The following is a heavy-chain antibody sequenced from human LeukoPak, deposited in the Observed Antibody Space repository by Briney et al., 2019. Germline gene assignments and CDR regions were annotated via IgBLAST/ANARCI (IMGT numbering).Heavy chain of an antibody. Sequence: SETLSLTSIVSGGSISSYYWSWIRQPAGKGLEWIGQIHTSGSTNYNPSLKSRVAMSVDTSKNQFSLELSSVTAADTAVYYCAGRAQTTGWSFDYWGQGALVTVSS. V-gene: IGHV4-4*07. CDR3: AGRAQTTGWSFDY. D-gene: IGHD6-19*01. J-gene: IGHJ4*02. CDR1: GGSISSYY. CDR2: IHTSGST.